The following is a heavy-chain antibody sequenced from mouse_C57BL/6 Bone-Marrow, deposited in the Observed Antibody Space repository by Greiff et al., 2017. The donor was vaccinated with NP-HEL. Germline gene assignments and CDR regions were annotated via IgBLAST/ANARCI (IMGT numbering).Heavy chain of an antibody. CDR2: ISSGGSYT. CDR1: GFTFSSYG. CDR3: ASCSSWFAY. V-gene: IGHV5-6*01. Sequence: EVQLVESGGDLVKPGGSLKLSCAASGFTFSSYGMSWVRQTPDKRLEWVATISSGGSYTYYPDSVKVRFPISRDNAKNTLYLQMSSLKSEDTAMYYCASCSSWFAYWGQGTLVTVSA. J-gene: IGHJ3*01. D-gene: IGHD1-1*01.